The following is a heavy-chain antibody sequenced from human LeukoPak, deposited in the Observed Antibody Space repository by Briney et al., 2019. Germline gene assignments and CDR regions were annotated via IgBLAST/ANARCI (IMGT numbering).Heavy chain of an antibody. CDR2: MNPNSGNT. CDR1: GYTFTNYY. J-gene: IGHJ3*02. Sequence: GASVKVSCKASGYTFTNYYINWVRQATGQGLEWMGWMNPNSGNTGYAQKFQGRVTITRNTSISTAFMELSSLRSEDTAVYYCARGGVGYCSSTSCYYAFDIWGQGTMVTVSS. V-gene: IGHV1-8*03. CDR3: ARGGVGYCSSTSCYYAFDI. D-gene: IGHD2-2*01.